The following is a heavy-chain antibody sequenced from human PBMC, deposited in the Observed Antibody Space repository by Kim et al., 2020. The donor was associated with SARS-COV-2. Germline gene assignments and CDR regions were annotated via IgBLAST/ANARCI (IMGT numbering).Heavy chain of an antibody. CDR2: IWFNGRQE. CDR1: GFTFRDYG. D-gene: IGHD2-15*01. Sequence: GGSLRLSCAVSGFTFRDYGMHWVRQAPGKGLEWVALIWFNGRQEYYADSVKGRFTISRDNSKNTVSLQMNSLGVEDTAVYYCARDRRDCSGGSCHSAYYYAMDVWSQGAAVTVSS. J-gene: IGHJ6*02. V-gene: IGHV3-33*08. CDR3: ARDRRDCSGGSCHSAYYYAMDV.